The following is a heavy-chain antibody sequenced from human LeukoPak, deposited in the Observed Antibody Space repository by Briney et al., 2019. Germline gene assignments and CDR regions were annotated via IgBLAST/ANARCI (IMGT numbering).Heavy chain of an antibody. CDR3: AKGGTILADYDFWSGYFHLPFDY. V-gene: IGHV3-23*01. CDR1: GFTFSSYA. CDR2: ICGSGGST. Sequence: GGSLRLSCAASGFTFSSYAMSWVRQAPGKGLEWVSAICGSGGSTYYADSVKGRFTISRDNSKNTLYLQMNSLRAEDTAVYYCAKGGTILADYDFWSGYFHLPFDYWGQGTLVTVSS. D-gene: IGHD3-3*01. J-gene: IGHJ4*02.